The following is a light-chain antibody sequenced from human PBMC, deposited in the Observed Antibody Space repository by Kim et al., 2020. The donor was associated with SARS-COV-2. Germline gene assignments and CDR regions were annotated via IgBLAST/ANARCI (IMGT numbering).Light chain of an antibody. CDR3: SSYTRSGTLV. CDR1: SSDVGGYNY. V-gene: IGLV2-14*04. Sequence: GQSITISCTGTSSDVGGYNYVAWYQQHPGKAPKIMIYDVTKRPSGVSSRFSGSKSGNTASLTISGLQAEDEADYYCSSYTRSGTLVFGGGTKLTVL. CDR2: DVT. J-gene: IGLJ3*02.